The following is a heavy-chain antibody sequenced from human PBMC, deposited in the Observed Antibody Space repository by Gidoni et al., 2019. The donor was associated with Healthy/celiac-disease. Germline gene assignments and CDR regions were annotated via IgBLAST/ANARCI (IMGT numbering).Heavy chain of an antibody. Sequence: QVQPQESGPGLVKPSETLSLPCPVPGGSIRSYYWRWIRQPPGKGLEWIGYISYSGRTNYDPSLKKRVTISVDTSKNQFSLKLSSVTAADTAVYYCACSPYYDLWSGNYGMDVWGQGTTVTVSS. J-gene: IGHJ6*02. CDR2: ISYSGRT. V-gene: IGHV4-59*01. D-gene: IGHD3-3*01. CDR1: GGSIRSYY. CDR3: ACSPYYDLWSGNYGMDV.